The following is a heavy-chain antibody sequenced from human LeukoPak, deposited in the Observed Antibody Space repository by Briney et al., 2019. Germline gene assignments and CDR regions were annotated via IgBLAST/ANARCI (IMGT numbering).Heavy chain of an antibody. CDR2: IYYSGST. V-gene: IGHV4-31*03. Sequence: PSETLSLTCTVSGGSISSGGYYWSWIRQHPGKGLEWIGYIYYSGSTYYNPPLKSRVTISVDTSKNQFSLKLSSVTAADTAVYYCASWVAAAGYYFDYWGQGTLVTVSS. J-gene: IGHJ4*02. CDR3: ASWVAAAGYYFDY. CDR1: GGSISSGGYY. D-gene: IGHD6-13*01.